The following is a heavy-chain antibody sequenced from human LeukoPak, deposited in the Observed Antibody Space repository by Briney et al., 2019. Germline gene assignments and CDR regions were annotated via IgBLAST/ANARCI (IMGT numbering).Heavy chain of an antibody. CDR1: GFTFSTYW. J-gene: IGHJ4*02. V-gene: IGHV3-11*01. Sequence: PGGSLRLSCTASGFTFSTYWMGWVRQAPGKGLEWVSYISSSGSTIYYADSVKGRFTISRDNAKNSLYLQMNSLRAEDTAVYYCARVGWLQFHFDYWGQGTLVTVSS. D-gene: IGHD5-24*01. CDR2: ISSSGSTI. CDR3: ARVGWLQFHFDY.